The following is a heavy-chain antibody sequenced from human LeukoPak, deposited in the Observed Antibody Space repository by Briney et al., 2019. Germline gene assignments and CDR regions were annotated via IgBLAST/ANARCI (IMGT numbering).Heavy chain of an antibody. CDR3: ARRQWELPDAFDI. CDR1: GYTFTSYV. J-gene: IGHJ3*02. V-gene: IGHV1-2*02. CDR2: INPNSGGT. Sequence: ASVKVSCKASGYTFTSYVINWVRQSPGQGVEWMGWINPNSGGTNYAQKFQGRVTMTRDTSISTAYMELSRLRSDDTAVYYCARRQWELPDAFDIWGQGTMVTVSS. D-gene: IGHD1-26*01.